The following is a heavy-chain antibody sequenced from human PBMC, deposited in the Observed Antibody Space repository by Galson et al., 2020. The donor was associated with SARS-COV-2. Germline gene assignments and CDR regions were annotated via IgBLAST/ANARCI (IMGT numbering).Heavy chain of an antibody. V-gene: IGHV3-73*01. J-gene: IGHJ4*02. CDR2: IRSKANNYAT. Sequence: GESLKISCAASGLIFSGSAMHWVRQASGKGLEWVGRIRSKANNYATAYAASVKGRFTISRDDSKNTAYLQMNSLKTEDTAVYYCTTALDYWGQGTLVTVSS. CDR1: GLIFSGSA. CDR3: TTALDY.